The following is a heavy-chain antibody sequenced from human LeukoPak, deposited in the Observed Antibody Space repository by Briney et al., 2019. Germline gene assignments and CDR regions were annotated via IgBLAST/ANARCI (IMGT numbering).Heavy chain of an antibody. Sequence: SSETLSLTCSVSGVSISSSNSYWGWIRQPPGKGLEWIGSIYYSGNTYYNASLKNQVSISIDTSKNQFSLRLTSVTAADTAVYYCARQTGSGLFILPGGQGTLVTVSS. CDR3: ARQTGSGLFILP. CDR2: IYYSGNT. CDR1: GVSISSSNSY. J-gene: IGHJ4*02. D-gene: IGHD3/OR15-3a*01. V-gene: IGHV4-39*01.